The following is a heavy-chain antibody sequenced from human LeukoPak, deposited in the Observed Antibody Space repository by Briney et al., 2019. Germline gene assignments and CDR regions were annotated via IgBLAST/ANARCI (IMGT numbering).Heavy chain of an antibody. CDR1: GFTFSGYG. J-gene: IGHJ3*02. D-gene: IGHD3-10*01. CDR3: AKEVGANAFDI. Sequence: GGSLRLSCVASGFTFSGYGMHWVRQAPGEGLEWVAVITYDADNKYYADSVKGRFTISRDNSKNTLYLQMNSLRAEDAAVYYCAKEVGANAFDIWGQGTMVTVSS. CDR2: ITYDADNK. V-gene: IGHV3-30*18.